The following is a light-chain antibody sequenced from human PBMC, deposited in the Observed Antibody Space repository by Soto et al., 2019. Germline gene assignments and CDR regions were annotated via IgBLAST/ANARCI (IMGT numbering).Light chain of an antibody. V-gene: IGKV3-11*01. CDR2: DAS. Sequence: EIVLTQSPATLSLSPGERATLSCRASQSVSSYLAWYQQKPGQAPRLLIYDASNRATGIPARFSGSGSGTDFTLTISSLEPDDFAVYYGQHRSDWPSTCGGGTKVQIK. CDR3: QHRSDWPST. CDR1: QSVSSY. J-gene: IGKJ4*01.